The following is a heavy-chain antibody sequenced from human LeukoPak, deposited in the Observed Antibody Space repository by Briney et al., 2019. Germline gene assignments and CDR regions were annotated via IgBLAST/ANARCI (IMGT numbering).Heavy chain of an antibody. Sequence: GGSLRLPCAASGFTFSIHWMTWIRQARGKGLEWVANIKQDGIEKYYADSVEGRFTVSRDNSKKTLFLQMHTLRAEDTAVYYCARGSSGYYCDHFQTWGQGSLVTVSS. V-gene: IGHV3-7*01. CDR2: IKQDGIEK. CDR3: ARGSSGYYCDHFQT. CDR1: GFTFSIHW. J-gene: IGHJ1*01. D-gene: IGHD3-22*01.